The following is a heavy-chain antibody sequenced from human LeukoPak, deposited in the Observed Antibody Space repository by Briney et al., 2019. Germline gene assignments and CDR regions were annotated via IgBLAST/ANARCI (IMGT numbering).Heavy chain of an antibody. D-gene: IGHD6-19*01. Sequence: SVKVSCKASGGTFSSYAISWVRQAPGQGLEWMGGIIPIFGTANYAQKFQGRVTITTDESTSTAYMELSSLRSEDTAVYYCARARNGIAVAGTPTFDYWGQGTLVTVSS. CDR1: GGTFSSYA. CDR3: ARARNGIAVAGTPTFDY. J-gene: IGHJ4*02. CDR2: IIPIFGTA. V-gene: IGHV1-69*05.